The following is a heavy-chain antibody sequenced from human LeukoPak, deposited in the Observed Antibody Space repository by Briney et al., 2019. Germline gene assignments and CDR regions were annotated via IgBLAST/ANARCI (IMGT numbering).Heavy chain of an antibody. CDR1: GGSVSGGNYY. V-gene: IGHV4-61*01. CDR2: IHYSGST. CDR3: TRTGSTGGY. J-gene: IGHJ4*02. D-gene: IGHD1-7*01. Sequence: SETLSLTCTVSGGSVSGGNYYCSWIRQPPGKGLEWIGYIHYSGSTVYNPSLKSRVTMEIDTSKNQFSLNLSSATAADTAVYYCTRTGSTGGYWGQGTLVTVSS.